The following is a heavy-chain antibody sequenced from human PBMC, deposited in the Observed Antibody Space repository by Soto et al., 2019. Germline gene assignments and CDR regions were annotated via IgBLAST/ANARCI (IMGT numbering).Heavy chain of an antibody. Sequence: GASVKVSCKASGFSFSDYYMHWVRQAPGQGLEWMGIINPSGGSTSYAQKFQGRVTMTRDTSTSTVYMELSSLRSEDTAVYYCARGDGSSWLYYYYYYGMDVWGQGTTVTVSS. CDR3: ARGDGSSWLYYYYYYGMDV. CDR2: INPSGGST. V-gene: IGHV1-46*01. J-gene: IGHJ6*02. D-gene: IGHD6-13*01. CDR1: GFSFSDYY.